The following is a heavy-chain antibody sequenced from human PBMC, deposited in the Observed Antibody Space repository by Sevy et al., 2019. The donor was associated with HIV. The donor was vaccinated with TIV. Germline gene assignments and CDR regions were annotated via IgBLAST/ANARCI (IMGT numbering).Heavy chain of an antibody. CDR1: GFTFDDYA. V-gene: IGHV3-9*01. CDR3: AKEGDYSGY. CDR2: ISWNSGSI. Sequence: GGSLRLSCAASGFTFDDYAMHWVRQAPGKDLEWVSGISWNSGSIGYADSVKGRFTISRDNAKNSLYLQMNSLRAEDTALYYCAKEGDYSGYWGQGTLVTVSS. J-gene: IGHJ4*02.